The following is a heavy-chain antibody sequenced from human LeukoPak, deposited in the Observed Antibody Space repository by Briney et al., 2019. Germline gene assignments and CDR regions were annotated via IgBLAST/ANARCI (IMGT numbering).Heavy chain of an antibody. D-gene: IGHD1-1*01. CDR2: IYYSGST. CDR3: AAPGFSQHYLDY. Sequence: SETLSLTCTVSDDSISSSTYSWGWIRQPPGKGLEWIGTIYYSGSTYYNSSLKSRVTISVDTSENQFSLKLTSVTAADTAVYYCAAPGFSQHYLDYWGRGTLVTVSS. CDR1: DDSISSSTYS. V-gene: IGHV4-39*01. J-gene: IGHJ4*02.